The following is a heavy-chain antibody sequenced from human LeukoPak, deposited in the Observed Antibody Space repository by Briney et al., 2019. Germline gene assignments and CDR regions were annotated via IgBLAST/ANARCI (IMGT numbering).Heavy chain of an antibody. J-gene: IGHJ3*02. CDR2: IYYSGST. Sequence: PSETLSLTCTVSGGSISSSSYYWGWIRQPPGKGLEWIVSIYYSGSTYYNPSLKSRVTISVDTSKNQFSLKLSSVTAADTAVYYCARHQGGITMIVVVGGAFDIWGQGTMVTVSS. CDR3: ARHQGGITMIVVVGGAFDI. V-gene: IGHV4-39*01. D-gene: IGHD3-22*01. CDR1: GGSISSSSYY.